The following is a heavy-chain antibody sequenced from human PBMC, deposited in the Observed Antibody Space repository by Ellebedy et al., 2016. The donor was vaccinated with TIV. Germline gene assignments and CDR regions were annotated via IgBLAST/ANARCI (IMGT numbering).Heavy chain of an antibody. V-gene: IGHV3-30*12. J-gene: IGHJ4*02. CDR3: AREDYGDSLSNYLDH. CDR1: GFHFFRYC. D-gene: IGHD4-17*01. Sequence: GESLKISCEASGFHFFRYCLHCVRQDPGKGLEWVAIILFDGSEENYADSVKGRFTISRDNSKNTVHLQMNSLRVEDTAVYFCAREDYGDSLSNYLDHWGQGALVIVSS. CDR2: ILFDGSEE.